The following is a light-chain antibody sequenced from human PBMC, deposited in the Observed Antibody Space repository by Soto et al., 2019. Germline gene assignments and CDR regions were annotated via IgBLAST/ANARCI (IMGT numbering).Light chain of an antibody. CDR3: SSYAGSSNV. CDR1: SSDDGGYNY. CDR2: EVK. Sequence: QSPLTQPPSASGSPGQSVAISCTATSSDDGGYNYVSWYQQHPGKAPKPMIYEVKTRPSGVPDRFSGSKSGNTASLTVSGLQAEDEADYYCSSYAGSSNVFGTGTKVTVL. J-gene: IGLJ1*01. V-gene: IGLV2-8*01.